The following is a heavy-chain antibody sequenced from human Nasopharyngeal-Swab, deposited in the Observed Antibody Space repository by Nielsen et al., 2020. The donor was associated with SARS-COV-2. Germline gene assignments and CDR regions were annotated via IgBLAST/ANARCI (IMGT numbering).Heavy chain of an antibody. J-gene: IGHJ5*02. V-gene: IGHV4-34*08. Sequence: SETLSLTCAVSGGSLSKYYWSWIRQPPGKGLEWIGEVNHLGDTNYNPSLRRRLTISVDTSRNQFSLNLTSVTAADTALYYCATSYYNFRSDYYKLASWTRGTLVTVSS. CDR3: ATSYYNFRSDYYKLAS. CDR1: GGSLSKYY. CDR2: VNHLGDT. D-gene: IGHD3-3*01.